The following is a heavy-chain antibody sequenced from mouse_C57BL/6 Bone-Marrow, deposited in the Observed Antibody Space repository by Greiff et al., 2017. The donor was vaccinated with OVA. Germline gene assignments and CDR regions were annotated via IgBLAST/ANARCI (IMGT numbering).Heavy chain of an antibody. Sequence: EVQGVESGGGLVQPKGSLKLSCAASGFSFNTYAMNWVRQAPGKGLEWVARIRSKSNNYATYYADSVKDRFTISRDDSESMLYLQMNNLKTEDTAMYYCVSNGYDRDYYAMDYWGQGTSVTVSS. CDR3: VSNGYDRDYYAMDY. V-gene: IGHV10-1*01. J-gene: IGHJ4*01. D-gene: IGHD2-2*01. CDR2: IRSKSNNYAT. CDR1: GFSFNTYA.